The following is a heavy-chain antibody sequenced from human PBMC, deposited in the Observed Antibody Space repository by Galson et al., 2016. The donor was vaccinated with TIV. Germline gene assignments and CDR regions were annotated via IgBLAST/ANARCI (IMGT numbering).Heavy chain of an antibody. CDR3: TTELGYCSGGYRYYFDY. Sequence: SLRLSCAASGFIFSNAWMSWVRQAPGKGLEWVGRIKSNFDGGTTDYAEPVKGRFTISRHDSKNTLFLQMNRLKTEDTAVYYCTTELGYCSGGYRYYFDYWGQGTLVTVSS. V-gene: IGHV3-15*01. J-gene: IGHJ4*02. D-gene: IGHD2-15*01. CDR2: IKSNFDGGTT. CDR1: GFIFSNAW.